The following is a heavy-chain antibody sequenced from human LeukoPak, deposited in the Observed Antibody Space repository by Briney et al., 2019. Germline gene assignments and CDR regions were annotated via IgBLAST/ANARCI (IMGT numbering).Heavy chain of an antibody. Sequence: PGGSLRLSCSASGLTFSLYPMHWVRQAPGKGLEYVSGISTNGGSTYYADSVKGSFTISRDNSKNTLYLQMSTLRAEDTSVYYCVTELGIGGFDIWGQGTMVTVSS. V-gene: IGHV3-64D*06. CDR3: VTELGIGGFDI. CDR1: GLTFSLYP. CDR2: ISTNGGST. J-gene: IGHJ3*02. D-gene: IGHD7-27*01.